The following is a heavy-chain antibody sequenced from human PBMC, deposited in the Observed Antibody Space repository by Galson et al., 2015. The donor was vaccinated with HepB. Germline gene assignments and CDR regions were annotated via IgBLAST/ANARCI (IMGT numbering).Heavy chain of an antibody. CDR1: GYTFTSYG. CDR2: ISAYNGNT. V-gene: IGHV1-18*01. Sequence: SVKVSCKASGYTFTSYGISWVRQAPGQGLEWMGWISAYNGNTNYAQKLQGRVTMTTDTSTSTAYMELRSLRSDDTAVYYCARAGHLGYCSGGSCYGGMDVWGKGTTVTVSS. J-gene: IGHJ6*04. D-gene: IGHD2-15*01. CDR3: ARAGHLGYCSGGSCYGGMDV.